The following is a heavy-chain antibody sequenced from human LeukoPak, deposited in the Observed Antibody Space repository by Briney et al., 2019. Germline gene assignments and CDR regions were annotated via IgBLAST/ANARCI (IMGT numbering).Heavy chain of an antibody. CDR3: ARDPDYGGSPGAFDI. D-gene: IGHD4-23*01. V-gene: IGHV1-46*01. CDR1: GYTFTSYD. J-gene: IGHJ3*02. Sequence: ASVKVFCKASGYTFTSYDMHWVRQAPGQGLEWMGIINPSGGSTSYAQKFQGRVTMTRDTSTSTVYMELSSLRSEDTAVYYCARDPDYGGSPGAFDIWGQGTMVTVSS. CDR2: INPSGGST.